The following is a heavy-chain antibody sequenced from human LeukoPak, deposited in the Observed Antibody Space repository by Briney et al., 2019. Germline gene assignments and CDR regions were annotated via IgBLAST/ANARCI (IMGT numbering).Heavy chain of an antibody. J-gene: IGHJ3*02. CDR3: VKELVTGGAFDI. V-gene: IGHV3-30*18. CDR2: ISYDGSNK. D-gene: IGHD3-16*01. Sequence: GGSLRLSCAASGFTFSSYGMRWVRQAPGKGLEWVAVISYDGSNKYYADSVRGRFTISRDNSKNTLYLQMNSLRTEDTAVYYCVKELVTGGAFDIWGQGTMVTVSS. CDR1: GFTFSSYG.